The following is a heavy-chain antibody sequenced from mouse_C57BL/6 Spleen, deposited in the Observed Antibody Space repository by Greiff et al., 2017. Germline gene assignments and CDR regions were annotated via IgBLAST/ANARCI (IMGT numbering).Heavy chain of an antibody. CDR1: GYTFTSYW. CDR2: IDPSDSYT. CDR3: AREGFQSSDY. V-gene: IGHV1-50*01. J-gene: IGHJ2*01. Sequence: VQLQQPGAELVKPGASVKLSCKASGYTFTSYWMQWVKQRPGQGLEWIGEIDPSDSYTNYNQKFKGKATLTVDTSSSTAYMQLSSLTSEDSAVYYCAREGFQSSDYWGQGTTLTVSS.